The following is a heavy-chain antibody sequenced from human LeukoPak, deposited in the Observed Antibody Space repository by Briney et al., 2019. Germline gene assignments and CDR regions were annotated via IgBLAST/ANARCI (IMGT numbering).Heavy chain of an antibody. CDR1: GYTLTELS. CDR2: FDPEDGET. J-gene: IGHJ4*02. Sequence: GASVKVSCKVSGYTLTELSMHWVRQAPGKGLEWMGGFDPEDGETIYAQKFQGRVTITADESTSTAYMELSSLRSEDTAVYYCARGGDTAMVDRYYFDYWGQGTLVTVSS. CDR3: ARGGDTAMVDRYYFDY. D-gene: IGHD5-18*01. V-gene: IGHV1-24*01.